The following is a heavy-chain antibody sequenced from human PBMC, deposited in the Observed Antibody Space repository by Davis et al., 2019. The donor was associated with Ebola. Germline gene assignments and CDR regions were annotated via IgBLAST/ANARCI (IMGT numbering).Heavy chain of an antibody. J-gene: IGHJ6*02. CDR1: GYSFTNYW. CDR3: ARRGYYYGMDV. V-gene: IGHV5-51*01. CDR2: IYPGDSDT. Sequence: GESLKISCQASGYSFTNYWIGWVRQMPGKGLEWMGIIYPGDSDTRYSPSFQGQVTISADSSISTAYLQWSSLKASDTAMYYCARRGYYYGMDVWGQGTTVTVSS.